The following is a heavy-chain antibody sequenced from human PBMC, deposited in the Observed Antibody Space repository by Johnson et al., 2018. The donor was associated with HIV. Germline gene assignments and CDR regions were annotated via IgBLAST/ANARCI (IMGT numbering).Heavy chain of an antibody. CDR1: GLNFSDYS. D-gene: IGHD6-13*01. CDR3: ARDKGIAAAATDDAFDI. CDR2: IYSGGST. Sequence: MLLVESGGGVVQPGTSMRLSCVVSGLNFSDYSMHWVRQTPGKGLEWVAVIYSGGSTYYADSVKGRFTISRDNSKNTLYLQMNSLRAEDTAVYYCARDKGIAAAATDDAFDIWGQGTMVTVSS. V-gene: IGHV3-66*01. J-gene: IGHJ3*02.